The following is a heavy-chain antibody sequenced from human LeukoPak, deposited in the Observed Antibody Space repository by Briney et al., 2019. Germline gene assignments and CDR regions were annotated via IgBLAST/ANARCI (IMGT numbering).Heavy chain of an antibody. CDR2: ISGSGGST. Sequence: GGSLRLSCAASGFTFSSYAMSWVRQAPGMGLEWVSRISGSGGSTYYADSVKGRFALSRDNSKNTLYLQMNSLRAEDTAIYYCARRRAEDYNDFVHFDFWGHGTLVTVSS. CDR3: ARRRAEDYNDFVHFDF. V-gene: IGHV3-23*01. CDR1: GFTFSSYA. D-gene: IGHD4-17*01. J-gene: IGHJ4*01.